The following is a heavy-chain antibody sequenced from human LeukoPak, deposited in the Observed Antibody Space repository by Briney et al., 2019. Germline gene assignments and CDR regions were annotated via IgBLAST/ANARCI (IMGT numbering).Heavy chain of an antibody. CDR3: ATRIKGYCSSTSCSEFDY. V-gene: IGHV5-51*01. CDR2: IYPGDSDT. Sequence: GVSLKISCKGSGYSFTSYWIGWVRQMPGKGLEWMGIIYPGDSDTRYSPSFQGQVTISADKSISTAYLQWSSLKASDTAMYYCATRIKGYCSSTSCSEFDYWGQGTLVTVSS. J-gene: IGHJ4*02. D-gene: IGHD2-2*01. CDR1: GYSFTSYW.